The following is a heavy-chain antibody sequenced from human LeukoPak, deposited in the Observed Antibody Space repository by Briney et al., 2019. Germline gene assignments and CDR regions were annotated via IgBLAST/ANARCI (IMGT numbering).Heavy chain of an antibody. J-gene: IGHJ6*02. Sequence: HPGGSLRLSCAASGFTFSSYEMNWVRQAPGKGLEWVSYISSSGSTIYYADSVKGRFTIARDNAKNSLYLQMNSLRAEGTAVYYSAREFGGGRDYYGMDVWGQGTTVTVSS. D-gene: IGHD3-10*01. CDR2: ISSSGSTI. CDR1: GFTFSSYE. V-gene: IGHV3-48*03. CDR3: AREFGGGRDYYGMDV.